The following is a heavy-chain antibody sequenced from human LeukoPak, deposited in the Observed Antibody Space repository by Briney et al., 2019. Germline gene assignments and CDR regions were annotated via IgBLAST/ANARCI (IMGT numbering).Heavy chain of an antibody. V-gene: IGHV3-7*03. CDR3: AKEGRSLQTY. D-gene: IGHD5-24*01. J-gene: IGHJ4*02. Sequence: GGSLRLSCAASGFMFSSNWMSWVRLAPGKGLEWVPNIKEDGTETYYVDSVKGRFTISRDNAKNSLYLQMNSLRVEDTAVYYCAKEGRSLQTYWGQGTLVTVSS. CDR1: GFMFSSNW. CDR2: IKEDGTET.